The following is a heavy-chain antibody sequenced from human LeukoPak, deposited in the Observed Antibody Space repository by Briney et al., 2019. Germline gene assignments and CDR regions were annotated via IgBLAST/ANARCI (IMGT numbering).Heavy chain of an antibody. V-gene: IGHV3-11*04. CDR2: INWNGRAV. J-gene: IGHJ4*02. CDR1: GFTVSSNY. D-gene: IGHD5-12*01. Sequence: GGSLRLSCAASGFTVSSNYMSWVRQAPGKGLEWVSTINWNGRAVGYADSVRGRFTISRDNTKNSLYLQMNSLRAGDTAVYYCARVPGEWWLHDYWGLGTLVTVSS. CDR3: ARVPGEWWLHDY.